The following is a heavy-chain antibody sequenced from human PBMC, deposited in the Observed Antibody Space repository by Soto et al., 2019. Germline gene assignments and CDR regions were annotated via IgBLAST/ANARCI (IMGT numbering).Heavy chain of an antibody. CDR1: GFTFSNAW. D-gene: IGHD3-10*01. V-gene: IGHV3-15*01. CDR2: IKSKTDGGTT. CDR3: TTVKYYYGSGSYYRDY. J-gene: IGHJ4*02. Sequence: TGGSLRLSCAASGFTFSNAWMSWVRQAPGKGLEWVGRIKSKTDGGTTDYAAPVKGRFTISRDDSKNTLYLQMNSLKTEDTAVYYCTTVKYYYGSGSYYRDYWGQGTLVTVSS.